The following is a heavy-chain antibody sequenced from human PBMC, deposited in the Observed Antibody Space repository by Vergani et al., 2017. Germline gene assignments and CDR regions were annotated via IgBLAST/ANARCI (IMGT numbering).Heavy chain of an antibody. D-gene: IGHD6-13*01. CDR3: ARVPIAAAGLNWFDP. Sequence: QVQLQESGPGLVKPSETLSLTCTVSGGSISSYYWSWIRQPPGKGLEWIGYIYYSGSTNYNPSLKSRVTISVDTSKNQFSLKLSSVTAADTAVYYCARVPIAAAGLNWFDPWGQGTLVTVSS. CDR1: GGSISSYY. CDR2: IYYSGST. J-gene: IGHJ5*02. V-gene: IGHV4-59*01.